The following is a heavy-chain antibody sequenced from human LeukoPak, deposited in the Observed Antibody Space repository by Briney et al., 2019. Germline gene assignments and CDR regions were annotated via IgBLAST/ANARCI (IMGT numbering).Heavy chain of an antibody. CDR3: ARQDSSGYYPFDY. J-gene: IGHJ4*02. CDR1: GGSISSYY. D-gene: IGHD3-22*01. CDR2: IYYSGST. V-gene: IGHV4-59*08. Sequence: SEALSLTCTVSGGSISSYYWSWIRQPPGKGLEWIGYIYYSGSTNYNPSLKSRVTISVDTSKNQFSLKLSSVTAAGTAVYYCARQDSSGYYPFDYWGQGTLVTVSS.